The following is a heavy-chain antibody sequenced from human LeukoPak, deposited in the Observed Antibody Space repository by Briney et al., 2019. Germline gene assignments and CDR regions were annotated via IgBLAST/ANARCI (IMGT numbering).Heavy chain of an antibody. J-gene: IGHJ3*02. CDR2: ISAYNGNT. CDR3: ARDPISCTGGSCYSGAFDM. Sequence: ASVKVSCKASGYTFSTYGISRVRQAPGQGLEWMGWISAYNGNTNYAQSLQGRVTMTTDTSTSTAYMELRSLRSDDTAVYYCARDPISCTGGSCYSGAFDMWGQGTMVTVSS. CDR1: GYTFSTYG. D-gene: IGHD2-15*01. V-gene: IGHV1-18*01.